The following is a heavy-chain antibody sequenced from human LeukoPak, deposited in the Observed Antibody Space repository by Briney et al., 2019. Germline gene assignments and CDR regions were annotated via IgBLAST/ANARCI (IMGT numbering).Heavy chain of an antibody. CDR3: AKSLESTNYYYHMDV. CDR1: GFTFSSYG. Sequence: GGSLRLSCAASGFTFSSYGLSWVRQAPGKGLEWVSAISGSGGSTYYADSVKGRFTISRDNSKNTLYLQTNSLRAEDTAVYYCAKSLESTNYYYHMDVWGNGTTVTISS. J-gene: IGHJ6*03. V-gene: IGHV3-23*01. CDR2: ISGSGGST. D-gene: IGHD2-2*01.